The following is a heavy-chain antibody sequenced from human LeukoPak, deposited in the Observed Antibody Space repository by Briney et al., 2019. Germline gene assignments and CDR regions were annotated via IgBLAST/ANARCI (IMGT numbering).Heavy chain of an antibody. D-gene: IGHD2-2*01. V-gene: IGHV3-74*01. CDR3: ARGPIVVVPDYYMDV. Sequence: GGSLRLSCAASGFTFNTYWMHWVRQAPGKGLVWVSRIDSDGRSTSYADSVKGRFTISRDNAKNTLYLQMNSLRAEDTAVYYCARGPIVVVPDYYMDVWGKGTTVTVSS. CDR1: GFTFNTYW. J-gene: IGHJ6*03. CDR2: IDSDGRST.